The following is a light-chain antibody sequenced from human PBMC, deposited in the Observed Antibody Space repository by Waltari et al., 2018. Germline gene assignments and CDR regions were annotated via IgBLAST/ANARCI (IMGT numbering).Light chain of an antibody. CDR3: QQANSFPIT. CDR2: AAS. Sequence: DIQMTQSPSSVSASVGDSVPTTCRASQGISSWLVWYQQKPGKAPKLLIYAASNLQSWVPSRFSGSGSGTEFTLTISSLQPEDFATYYCQQANSFPITFGQGTRLEIK. V-gene: IGKV1D-12*01. J-gene: IGKJ5*01. CDR1: QGISSW.